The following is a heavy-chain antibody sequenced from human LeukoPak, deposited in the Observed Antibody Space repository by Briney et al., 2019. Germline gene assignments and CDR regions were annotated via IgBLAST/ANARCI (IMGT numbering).Heavy chain of an antibody. J-gene: IGHJ4*02. D-gene: IGHD1-26*01. V-gene: IGHV5-51*01. Sequence: GEPLKISCKGLEYNFNSYWIGWVRQMPGKGLEWMGIIYPGDSDTSYSPSFQGQVTISANKSISTAYLQWSTLKASDTAMYFCARRIGSSRSLDFWGQGTPVTVSS. CDR1: EYNFNSYW. CDR2: IYPGDSDT. CDR3: ARRIGSSRSLDF.